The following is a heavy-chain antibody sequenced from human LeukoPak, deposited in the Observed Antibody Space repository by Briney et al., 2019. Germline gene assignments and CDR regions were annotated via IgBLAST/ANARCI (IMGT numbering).Heavy chain of an antibody. CDR2: ISSDGSNK. V-gene: IGHV3-30*03. D-gene: IGHD5-18*01. J-gene: IGHJ4*02. CDR3: ARADWDTAMIDY. Sequence: GGSLGLSCAASGFTFSSYGMHWVRQAPGKGLEWVAIISSDGSNKYYADSVKGRFTLSRDNSKNTLYLQMNSLRAEDTAVYYCARADWDTAMIDYWGQGTLVTVSS. CDR1: GFTFSSYG.